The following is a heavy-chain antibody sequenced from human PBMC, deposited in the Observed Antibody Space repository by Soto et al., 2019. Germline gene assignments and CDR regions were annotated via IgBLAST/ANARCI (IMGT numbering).Heavy chain of an antibody. Sequence: SETLSLTCAVYGGSFSGYYWSWIRQPPGKGLEWIGEVNHSGSTNYNPSLKSRVTISVDTSKNQFSLKLSSVTAADTAVYYCARGPSYGDDYWGQGTLVTVSS. J-gene: IGHJ4*02. CDR3: ARGPSYGDDY. D-gene: IGHD4-17*01. CDR2: VNHSGST. V-gene: IGHV4-34*01. CDR1: GGSFSGYY.